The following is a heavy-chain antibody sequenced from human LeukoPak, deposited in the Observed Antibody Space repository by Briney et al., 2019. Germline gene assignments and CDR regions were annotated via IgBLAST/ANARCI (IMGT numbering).Heavy chain of an antibody. D-gene: IGHD3-3*01. CDR1: GFTFGSFW. V-gene: IGHV3-7*01. CDR3: ARDPYDFWSGYPDY. Sequence: PGGSLRLSCAASGFTFGSFWMSWVRQAPGKGLEWVANINQAGSDKYYVDSVKGRFTISRDNAKNSLHLQMNSLRAEDTAVYYCARDPYDFWSGYPDYWGQGTLVTVSS. CDR2: INQAGSDK. J-gene: IGHJ4*02.